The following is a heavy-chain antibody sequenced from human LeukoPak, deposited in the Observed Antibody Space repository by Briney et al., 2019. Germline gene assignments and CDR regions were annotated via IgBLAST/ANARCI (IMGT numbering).Heavy chain of an antibody. CDR1: GGSFSGYY. D-gene: IGHD5-24*01. J-gene: IGHJ2*01. V-gene: IGHV4-34*01. CDR2: INHSGST. CDR3: ARRSSKRFNGYFDL. Sequence: SETLSLTCAVSGGSFSGYYWSWIRQPPGKGLEWVGEINHSGSTNYNPSLKSRVTISVDTSKNQFSLKLSSVTAADTAVYYCARRSSKRFNGYFDLWGRGTLVTVSS.